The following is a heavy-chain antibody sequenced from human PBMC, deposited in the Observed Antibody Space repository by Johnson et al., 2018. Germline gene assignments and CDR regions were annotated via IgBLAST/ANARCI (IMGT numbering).Heavy chain of an antibody. Sequence: VQLVQSGGGLVQPGGSLRLSCAASGITVSSNYMTWVRQAPGEGLEWVSMIYSDGRTYYVDSVKGRFTISRDSSKNTRYLQMNSLRVDDTAVYYCAREWDYWGQGTLVTVSS. V-gene: IGHV3-66*02. CDR3: AREWDY. CDR2: IYSDGRT. J-gene: IGHJ4*02. CDR1: GITVSSNY. D-gene: IGHD2-8*01.